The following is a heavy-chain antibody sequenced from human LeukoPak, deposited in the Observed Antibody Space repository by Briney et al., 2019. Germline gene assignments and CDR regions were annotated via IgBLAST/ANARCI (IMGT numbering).Heavy chain of an antibody. D-gene: IGHD3-10*01. V-gene: IGHV4-4*07. CDR1: GGSTTSHY. J-gene: IGHJ3*02. Sequence: SGTLSLTCTVSGGSTTSHYGSWIRQPAGKGLGWVGRIYTSRGTNYTHALKSRVTMSVDTSKSQFSLKLGSVTAADAAVYYCAGDRGSGSYFVRENAFDIWGQGTMVTVSS. CDR3: AGDRGSGSYFVRENAFDI. CDR2: IYTSRGT.